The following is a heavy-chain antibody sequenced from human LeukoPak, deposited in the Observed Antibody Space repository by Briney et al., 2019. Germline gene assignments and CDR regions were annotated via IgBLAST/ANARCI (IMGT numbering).Heavy chain of an antibody. CDR1: GFTFSSYS. CDR2: INVAGNM. CDR3: AREPPVYGHWYYGL. D-gene: IGHD2-8*01. Sequence: PGGSLRLSCAASGFTFSSYSMNWVRQAPGIGLEWISAINVAGNMYYSDSVRGRFTVSRDYAKNSVHLEMTSLTAGDTDLYHCAREPPVYGHWYYGLWGRGTHVIVSS. J-gene: IGHJ2*01. V-gene: IGHV3-13*01.